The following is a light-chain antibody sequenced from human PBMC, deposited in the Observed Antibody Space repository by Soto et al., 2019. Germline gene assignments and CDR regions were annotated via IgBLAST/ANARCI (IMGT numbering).Light chain of an antibody. Sequence: QSALTQPASVSGSPGQSITISCTGTSSDVGGYNYVSWYQQHPGKAPKLIIYDVAIRPSGVSARFSGSKSGNTASLTISGLQAEDEAEYYCSSYTTSSALVFGGGTKLTVL. CDR1: SSDVGGYNY. J-gene: IGLJ2*01. CDR2: DVA. V-gene: IGLV2-14*03. CDR3: SSYTTSSALV.